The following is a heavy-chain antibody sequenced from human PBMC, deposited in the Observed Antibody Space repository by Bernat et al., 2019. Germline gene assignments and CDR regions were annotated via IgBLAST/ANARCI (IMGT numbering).Heavy chain of an antibody. CDR3: AKSGGYCGGGTCYPNWFDP. V-gene: IGHV3-7*03. D-gene: IGHD2-15*01. CDR2: IKQDGSEK. Sequence: EVQLVESGGGLVQPGGSLRLSCAASGFTFSSYWMSWVRQAPGKGLEWVANIKQDGSEKYYVDSVKGRFTISRDNSKNTLYLQMNSLRAEDTALYYCAKSGGYCGGGTCYPNWFDPWGRGTLVT. J-gene: IGHJ5*02. CDR1: GFTFSSYW.